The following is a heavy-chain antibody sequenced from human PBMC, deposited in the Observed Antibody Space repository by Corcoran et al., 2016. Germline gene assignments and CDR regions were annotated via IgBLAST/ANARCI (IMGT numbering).Heavy chain of an antibody. V-gene: IGHV4-34*01. CDR3: ARGGYCTNGVCQIDY. Sequence: QVQLQQWGAGLLKPSETLSLTCAVYGGSFSGYYWSWIRQPPGKGLEWIGEINHSGSTNYNPSLKSRVTISVDTSKNQFSLKLSSVTAADTAVYYWARGGYCTNGVCQIDYWGQGTLVTVSS. D-gene: IGHD2-8*01. CDR2: INHSGST. CDR1: GGSFSGYY. J-gene: IGHJ4*02.